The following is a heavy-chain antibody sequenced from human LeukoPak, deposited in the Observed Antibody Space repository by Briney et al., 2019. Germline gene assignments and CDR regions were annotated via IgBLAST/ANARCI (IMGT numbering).Heavy chain of an antibody. CDR1: GGSISSGDYY. CDR2: IYYSGST. CDR3: ARDGVTTGGY. V-gene: IGHV4-30-4*08. Sequence: SETLSLTCTVSGGSISSGDYYWGWIRQPPGKGLEWIGYIYYSGSTYYNPSLKSRVTISVDTSKNQFSLKLSSVTAADTAVYYCARDGVTTGGYWGQGTLVTVSS. J-gene: IGHJ4*02. D-gene: IGHD4-11*01.